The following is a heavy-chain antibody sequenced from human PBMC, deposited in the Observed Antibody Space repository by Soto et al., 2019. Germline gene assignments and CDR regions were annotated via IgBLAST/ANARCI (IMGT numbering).Heavy chain of an antibody. CDR3: ARDGDYYDSSGYCDY. CDR2: ISYDGSNK. J-gene: IGHJ4*02. CDR1: GFTFSSYA. D-gene: IGHD3-22*01. Sequence: QVQLVESGGGVVQPGRSLRLSCAASGFTFSSYAMHWVRQAPGKGMEWVAGISYDGSNKYYPDSVKGRFTISRDNSKNTLYLQMNSLRAEDTVVCYCARDGDYYDSSGYCDYRVQGTLVTVSS. V-gene: IGHV3-30-3*01.